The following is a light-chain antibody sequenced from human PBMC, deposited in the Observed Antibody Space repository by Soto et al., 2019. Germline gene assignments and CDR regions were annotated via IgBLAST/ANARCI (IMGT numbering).Light chain of an antibody. J-gene: IGKJ1*01. V-gene: IGKV3-20*01. CDR3: AKFGNSQWT. CDR2: GAS. CDR1: QNINSNW. Sequence: EIVLTQSPGTLSLSPGERATLSCRTSQNINSNWLAWYHQKPGQAPRLAIYGASTRATGIPDRFSGSGSGTDFTLTISRLELEDFAVYYCAKFGNSQWTFGQGTKVDVK.